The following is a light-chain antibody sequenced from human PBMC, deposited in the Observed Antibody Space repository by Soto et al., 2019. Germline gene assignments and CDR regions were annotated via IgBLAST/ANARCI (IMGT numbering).Light chain of an antibody. J-gene: IGLJ3*02. V-gene: IGLV2-23*01. CDR2: EGT. CDR1: SSDVGNYNL. CDR3: CSYAGSNTYV. Sequence: QSALPQPASVSGSPGQSITISCTGTSSDVGNYNLVSWYQQYPDKAPKLIISEGTKRPSGVSDRFSGSKSGNTASLTISGLQAEDEADYYCCSYAGSNTYVFSGGTKVTVL.